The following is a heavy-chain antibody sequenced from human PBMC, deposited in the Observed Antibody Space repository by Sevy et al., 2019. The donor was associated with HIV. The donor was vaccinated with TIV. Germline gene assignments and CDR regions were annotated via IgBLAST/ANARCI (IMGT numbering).Heavy chain of an antibody. D-gene: IGHD2-15*01. Sequence: GGSLRLSCAASGFTFSSYAMNWVRQAPGKGLEWVSSINAISSNIYYADSVKGRFTISRDNAENSLYLQMNSVRAEDTAVYYCATCSPDYYYGMDVWGQGTTVTVSS. CDR1: GFTFSSYA. CDR2: INAISSNI. V-gene: IGHV3-21*01. CDR3: ATCSPDYYYGMDV. J-gene: IGHJ6*02.